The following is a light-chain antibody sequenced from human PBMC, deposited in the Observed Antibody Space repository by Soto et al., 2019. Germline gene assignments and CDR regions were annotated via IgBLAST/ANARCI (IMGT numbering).Light chain of an antibody. Sequence: MVWSLSPGTLTLKPRQKANLYCSRSQSVSNDYVAWVQQKPGQTPRLLIYSVSSRATGIPDRFSGSGSGTDFTLTISRLEPEDFAMYYCLHHGSSLWPLAQVTKV. CDR3: LHHGSSLWP. J-gene: IGKJ1*01. V-gene: IGKV3-20*01. CDR1: QSVSNDY. CDR2: SVS.